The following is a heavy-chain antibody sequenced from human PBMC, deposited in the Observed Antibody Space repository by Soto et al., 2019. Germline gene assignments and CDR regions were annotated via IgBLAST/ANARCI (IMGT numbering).Heavy chain of an antibody. D-gene: IGHD1-1*01. V-gene: IGHV3-53*02. CDR3: AFITTPVR. J-gene: IGHJ6*02. CDR2: IYSGGSA. CDR1: GFTVSNNW. Sequence: EVQLVETGGGLIRPGGSLRLSCAASGFTVSNNWMSWVRQAPGKGLEWVSLIYSGGSAFYTDSVKGRFIISRDNSKNTLYLQMNSLRVEDTAVYYCAFITTPVRWGQGTTVTVSS.